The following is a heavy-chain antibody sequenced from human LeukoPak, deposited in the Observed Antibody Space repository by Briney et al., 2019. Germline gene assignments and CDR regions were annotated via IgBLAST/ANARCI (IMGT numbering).Heavy chain of an antibody. J-gene: IGHJ4*02. Sequence: GGSLRLSCAASGFTFSSYAMSWVRQAPGKGLEWVSGISGSGGSTYYADSVKGRFTISRDNSKNTLYLQMNSLRAEDTAVYYCAKDDEVPADISSYFDYWGQGTLVTVSS. CDR1: GFTFSSYA. CDR2: ISGSGGST. CDR3: AKDDEVPADISSYFDY. V-gene: IGHV3-23*01. D-gene: IGHD2-2*01.